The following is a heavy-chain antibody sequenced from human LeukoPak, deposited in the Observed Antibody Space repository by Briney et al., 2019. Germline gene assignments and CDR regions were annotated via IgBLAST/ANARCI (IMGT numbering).Heavy chain of an antibody. J-gene: IGHJ5*02. V-gene: IGHV4-59*08. CDR1: GGSISSYY. D-gene: IGHD3-22*01. Sequence: PSETLSLTCTVSGGSISSYYWSWIRQPPGKGLEWIGYIYYSGSTNYNPSLKSRVTISVDTSKNQFSLKLSSVTAADTAVYYCARTMITMIEGWFDPWGQGTLVTVSS. CDR2: IYYSGST. CDR3: ARTMITMIEGWFDP.